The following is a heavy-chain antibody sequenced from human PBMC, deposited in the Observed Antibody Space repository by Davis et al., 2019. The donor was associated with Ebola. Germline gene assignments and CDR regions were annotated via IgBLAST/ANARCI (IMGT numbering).Heavy chain of an antibody. V-gene: IGHV3-13*01. CDR1: GLTFSYYD. CDR3: ARANSGCTGGGCFSGHWFDP. D-gene: IGHD2-15*01. J-gene: IGHJ5*02. CDR2: LGTIGGDT. Sequence: GESLMISCAASGLTFSYYDLQCVRLAAGKGLEWVSGLGTIGGDTHYADSVKGRFTIFRDDAKNSLYLQMDSLRAGDTAIYYCARANSGCTGGGCFSGHWFDPWGQGTLVTVSS.